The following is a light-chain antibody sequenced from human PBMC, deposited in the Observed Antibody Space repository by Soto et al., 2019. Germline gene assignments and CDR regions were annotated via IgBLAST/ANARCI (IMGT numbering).Light chain of an antibody. V-gene: IGKV3-20*01. CDR3: HQYGDSPQT. CDR1: QSVTTSY. J-gene: IGKJ1*01. CDR2: GTS. Sequence: EILLTQSPGTQSLSPGERATLSCRTSQSVTTSYLAWYQQKPGQAPRLLIYGTSNRATGIPDRFSGSGSATDFTLTISRLEPEDFAVYYCHQYGDSPQTFGQGTKVDIK.